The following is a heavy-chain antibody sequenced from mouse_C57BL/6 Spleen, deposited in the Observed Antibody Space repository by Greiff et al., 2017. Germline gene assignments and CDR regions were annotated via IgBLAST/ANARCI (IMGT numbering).Heavy chain of an antibody. D-gene: IGHD2-2*01. Sequence: EVHLVESGPGMVKPSQSLSLTCTVTGYSITSGYDWHWIRHFPGNKLEWMGYISYSGSTNYNPSLKSRISITHDTSKNHFFLKLNSVTTEDTATYYCARYGYDDYFDYWGQGTTLTVSS. V-gene: IGHV3-1*01. J-gene: IGHJ2*01. CDR3: ARYGYDDYFDY. CDR2: ISYSGST. CDR1: GYSITSGYD.